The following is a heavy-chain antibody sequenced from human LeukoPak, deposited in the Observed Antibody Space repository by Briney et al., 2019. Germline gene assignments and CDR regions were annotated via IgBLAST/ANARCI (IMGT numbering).Heavy chain of an antibody. CDR1: GFTFSSYW. J-gene: IGHJ4*02. Sequence: PGRSLRLSCAASGFTFSSYWMHWVRQVPGKGLVWVARINPGGSSITYADSVKGRFTISRDNAKNTLYLQTDSLRAEDTGVYYCARSNQADDYWGQGTLVTVSS. CDR3: ARSNQADDY. V-gene: IGHV3-74*01. CDR2: INPGGSSI. D-gene: IGHD1-14*01.